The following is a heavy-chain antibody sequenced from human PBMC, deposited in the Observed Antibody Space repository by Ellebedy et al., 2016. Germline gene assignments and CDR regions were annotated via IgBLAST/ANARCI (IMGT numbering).Heavy chain of an antibody. Sequence: GESLKISCAASGFSFSRFAIQWVRQAPGKGLEWVAVISYDGSDEYYADSVKGRFTISRDNSKNTLFLQMSNLRAEDTAVYYCARVSEEWMGWGSDYWGQGTLVTVSS. J-gene: IGHJ4*02. CDR2: ISYDGSDE. D-gene: IGHD3-3*01. V-gene: IGHV3-30-3*01. CDR1: GFSFSRFA. CDR3: ARVSEEWMGWGSDY.